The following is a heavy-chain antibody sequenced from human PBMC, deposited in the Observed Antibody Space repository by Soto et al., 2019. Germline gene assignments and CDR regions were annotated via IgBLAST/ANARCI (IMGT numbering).Heavy chain of an antibody. CDR1: GFNFRAYG. Sequence: GGSLRLSCAASGFNFRAYGMHWVRQAPGKGLQWVAVMSSDASNKYYADSVKGRFTISRDNSQNTLYLQMNSLRPEDTAVYYCAKGSSSVYYYYYGMDVWGQGTTVTVSS. V-gene: IGHV3-30*18. J-gene: IGHJ6*02. CDR2: MSSDASNK. D-gene: IGHD6-6*01. CDR3: AKGSSSVYYYYYGMDV.